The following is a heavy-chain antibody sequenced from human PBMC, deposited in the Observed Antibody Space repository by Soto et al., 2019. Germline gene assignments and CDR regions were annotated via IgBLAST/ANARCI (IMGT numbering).Heavy chain of an antibody. CDR2: INPNSGGT. D-gene: IGHD3-22*01. Sequence: ASVKVSCKASGYTFTGYYMHWVRQAPGQGLEWMGWINPNSGGTNYAQEFQGRVTMTRDTSISTAYMELSRLRSDDTAVYYCAITYYYDSSGYPFDPWGQGTLVTVSS. V-gene: IGHV1-2*02. CDR1: GYTFTGYY. J-gene: IGHJ5*02. CDR3: AITYYYDSSGYPFDP.